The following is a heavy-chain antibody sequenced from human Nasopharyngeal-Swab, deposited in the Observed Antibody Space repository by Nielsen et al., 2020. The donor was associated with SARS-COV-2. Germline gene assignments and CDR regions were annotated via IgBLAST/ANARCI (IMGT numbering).Heavy chain of an antibody. V-gene: IGHV1-69*13. CDR2: IIPIFGTA. Sequence: SVKVPCKASGGTFSSFAISWVRQAPGQGLEWMGGIIPIFGTANYAQKFQGRVTITADESTSTAYMELSSLRSEDTAVYYCARHVSAIHYYYYGMDVWGQGTTVTVSS. J-gene: IGHJ6*02. CDR3: ARHVSAIHYYYYGMDV. D-gene: IGHD5/OR15-5a*01. CDR1: GGTFSSFA.